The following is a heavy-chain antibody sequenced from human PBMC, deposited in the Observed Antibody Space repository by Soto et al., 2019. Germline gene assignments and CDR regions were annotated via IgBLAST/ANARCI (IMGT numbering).Heavy chain of an antibody. CDR3: AREAFDADYIDF. CDR2: ISAYNGDR. V-gene: IGHV1-18*01. CDR1: GYIFSSHG. J-gene: IGHJ4*02. Sequence: QVHLVQSGAEVKKPGASVKVSCKASGYIFSSHGISWVRQAPGRGLEWMAWISAYNGDRNYAETLQGRVTVTTDTSTNTAYMELRSLRSDYTAVYYCAREAFDADYIDFWGQGTLVTVSS. D-gene: IGHD3-10*01.